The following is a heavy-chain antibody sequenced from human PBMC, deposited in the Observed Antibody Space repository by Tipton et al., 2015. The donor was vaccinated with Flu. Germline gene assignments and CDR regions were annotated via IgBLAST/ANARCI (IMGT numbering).Heavy chain of an antibody. J-gene: IGHJ4*02. CDR2: IYYSGST. Sequence: TLSLTCTVSGGSISSSSYYWGWIRQPPGKGLEWIGTIYYSGSTYYNPSLKSRVTMSVDTSKNQFSLKLSSVTAADTAVYYCACRGSCYHWGQVTLVTVSS. CDR1: GGSISSSSYY. D-gene: IGHD1-26*01. V-gene: IGHV4-39*07. CDR3: ACRGSCYH.